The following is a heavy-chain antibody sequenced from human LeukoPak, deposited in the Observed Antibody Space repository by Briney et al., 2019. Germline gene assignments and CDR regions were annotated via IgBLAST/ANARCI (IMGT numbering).Heavy chain of an antibody. CDR3: ARATGTDAFDI. J-gene: IGHJ3*02. D-gene: IGHD1-1*01. Sequence: SETLSLTCAVSGGSIGSGGHSWSWIRQPPGKGLEWIGYIYDSGSTYYNPSLKSRVNISADRSKNQFSLKLSSVTAADTAVYHCARATGTDAFDIWGQGTMVTVSS. CDR2: IYDSGST. CDR1: GGSIGSGGHS. V-gene: IGHV4-30-2*01.